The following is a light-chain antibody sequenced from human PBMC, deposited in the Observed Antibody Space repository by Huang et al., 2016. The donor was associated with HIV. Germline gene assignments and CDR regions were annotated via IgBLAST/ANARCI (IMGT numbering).Light chain of an antibody. Sequence: DIQMTQSPSSLSVSVGDRISITCRESQTISTFLNWYQQKPGKAPKLLIYAASNLQSGVSSRFSGTGSGTLFTLTVTGLLPDDFATYFCQQTSSVPLTFGGGTKVEMK. CDR3: QQTSSVPLT. CDR1: QTISTF. CDR2: AAS. J-gene: IGKJ4*01. V-gene: IGKV1-39*01.